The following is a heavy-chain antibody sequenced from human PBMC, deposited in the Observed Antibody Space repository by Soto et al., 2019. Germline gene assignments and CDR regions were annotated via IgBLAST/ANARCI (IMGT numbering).Heavy chain of an antibody. CDR2: ISAYNGNT. V-gene: IGHV1-18*01. D-gene: IGHD6-13*01. J-gene: IGHJ4*02. CDR3: ARDIAAAGTDY. Sequence: ASVKVSCKASGYTFTSYDINWVRQATGQGLEWMGWISAYNGNTNYAQKLQGRVTMTTDTSTSTAYMELRSLRSDDTAVYYCARDIAAAGTDYWGQGTLVTVSS. CDR1: GYTFTSYD.